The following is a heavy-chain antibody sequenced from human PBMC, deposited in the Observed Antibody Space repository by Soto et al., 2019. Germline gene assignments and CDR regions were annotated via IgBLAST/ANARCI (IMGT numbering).Heavy chain of an antibody. CDR1: GGSFSGYY. CDR2: INHSGST. CDR3: ASGRYSSGWSPPRRFDP. V-gene: IGHV4-34*01. D-gene: IGHD6-19*01. Sequence: PSETLSLTCAVYGGSFSGYYWSWIRQPPGKGLEWIGEINHSGSTNYNPSLKSRVTISVDTSKNQFSLKLSSVTAADTAVYYCASGRYSSGWSPPRRFDPWGQGTLVTVSS. J-gene: IGHJ5*02.